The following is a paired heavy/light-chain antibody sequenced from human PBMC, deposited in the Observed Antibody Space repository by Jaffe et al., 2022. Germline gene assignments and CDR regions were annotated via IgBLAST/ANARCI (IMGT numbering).Light chain of an antibody. Sequence: AIQLTQSPSSLSASVGDRVTITCRASQGISSALAWYQQKPGKAPKLLIYDASSLESGVPSRFSGSGSGTDFTLTISSLQPEDFATYYCQQFNSYPTFGGGTKVEIK. V-gene: IGKV1-13*02. J-gene: IGKJ4*01. CDR2: DAS. CDR3: QQFNSYPT. CDR1: QGISSA.
Heavy chain of an antibody. Sequence: QVQLVQSGAEVKKPGASVKVSCKASGYTFTSYGISWVRQAPGQGLEWMGWISAYNGNTNYAQKLQGRVTMTTDTSTSTAYMELRSLRSDDTAVYYCARDPGIAVAGRAFDIWGQGTMVTVSS. V-gene: IGHV1-18*01. CDR3: ARDPGIAVAGRAFDI. CDR1: GYTFTSYG. J-gene: IGHJ3*02. D-gene: IGHD6-19*01. CDR2: ISAYNGNT.